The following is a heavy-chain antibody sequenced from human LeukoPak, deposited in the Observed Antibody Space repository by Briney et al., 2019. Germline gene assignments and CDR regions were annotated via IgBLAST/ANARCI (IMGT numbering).Heavy chain of an antibody. CDR2: ISGLSTHI. J-gene: IGHJ4*02. Sequence: GGSLRLSCSASGFTFSDYDMNWVRQAPGKGLEWVSSISGLSTHIYYGDSVRGRFSISRDNAKNSVYLQMNSLGVEDTAIYYCGRAFPPLRTSSAGDLWGQGILVTVSS. CDR3: GRAFPPLRTSSAGDL. CDR1: GFTFSDYD. V-gene: IGHV3-69-1*02. D-gene: IGHD3-16*01.